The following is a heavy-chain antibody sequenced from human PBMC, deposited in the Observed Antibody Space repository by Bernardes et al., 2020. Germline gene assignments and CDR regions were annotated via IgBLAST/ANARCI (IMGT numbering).Heavy chain of an antibody. CDR3: AREAVDYIDY. V-gene: IGHV4-61*01. CDR2: IYYSGST. D-gene: IGHD6-19*01. J-gene: IGHJ4*02. Sequence: SETLSLTCTVSGFSVSSSSHYWSWLRQPPGKGLEWIVYIYYSGSTIFNPSLKSRLTISLDTTKNQFSLSLNSVTAADTAVYYCAREAVDYIDYWGQGTLV. CDR1: GFSVSSSSHY.